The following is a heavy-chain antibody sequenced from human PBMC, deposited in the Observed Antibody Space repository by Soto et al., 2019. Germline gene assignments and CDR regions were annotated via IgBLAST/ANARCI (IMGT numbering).Heavy chain of an antibody. CDR2: INHAGST. Sequence: SATLSLPCAVGDESFSVYYWTWIRQPPGKGLEWLGEINHAGSTNYNPSLKSRVTMSVDTSKSQFSLKLTSVNVADTAVYYCARDSTRRGACDIWGQGTRVTVSS. D-gene: IGHD2-2*01. CDR1: DESFSVYY. J-gene: IGHJ3*02. CDR3: ARDSTRRGACDI. V-gene: IGHV4-34*01.